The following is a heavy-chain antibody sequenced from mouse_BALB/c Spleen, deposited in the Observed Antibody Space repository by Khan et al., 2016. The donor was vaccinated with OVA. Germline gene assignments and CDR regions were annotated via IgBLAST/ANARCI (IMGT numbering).Heavy chain of an antibody. CDR2: ISSDGDYT. V-gene: IGHV5-6*01. J-gene: IGHJ3*01. D-gene: IGHD4-1*01. Sequence: EVELVESGGDLVKPGGSLKLSCADSGFTFSSYSMSWVRQTPDKRLEWVATISSDGDYTYFPDRVKGRITIFRENAKNTLNLQMMSLKSKDTALYYFGSHLTGSFGYGGQVTLFTVPA. CDR3: GSHLTGSFGY. CDR1: GFTFSSYS.